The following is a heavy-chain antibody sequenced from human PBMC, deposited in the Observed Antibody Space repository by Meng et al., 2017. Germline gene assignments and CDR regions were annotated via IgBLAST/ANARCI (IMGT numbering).Heavy chain of an antibody. J-gene: IGHJ4*02. CDR1: GFTFDDYA. Sequence: LKISCAASGFTFDDYAMHWVRQAPGKGLEWVSGISWNSGSIGYADSVKGRFTISRDNAKNSLYLQMNSLRAEDTALYYCAKAYYDSSGYIGEGFDYWGQGTLVTVSS. CDR2: ISWNSGSI. CDR3: AKAYYDSSGYIGEGFDY. D-gene: IGHD3-22*01. V-gene: IGHV3-9*01.